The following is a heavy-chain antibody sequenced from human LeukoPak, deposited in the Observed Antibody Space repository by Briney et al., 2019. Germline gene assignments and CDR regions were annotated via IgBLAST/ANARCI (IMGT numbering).Heavy chain of an antibody. J-gene: IGHJ4*02. Sequence: HAGGSLRLSCAASGFTFSSYAMSWVRQAPGKGLEWVAVISYDGSNKYYADSVKGRFTISRDNSKNTLYLQMNSLRAEDTAVYYCAKDPIAAASSDYWGQGTLVTVSS. V-gene: IGHV3-30*18. D-gene: IGHD6-13*01. CDR1: GFTFSSYA. CDR2: ISYDGSNK. CDR3: AKDPIAAASSDY.